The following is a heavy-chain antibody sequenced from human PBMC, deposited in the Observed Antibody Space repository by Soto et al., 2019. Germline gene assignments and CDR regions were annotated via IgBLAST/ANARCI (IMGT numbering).Heavy chain of an antibody. CDR2: ISSSSSYI. Sequence: EVQLVESGGGLVKPGGSLRLSCAASGFTFSSYSMNWVRQAPGKGLVWVSSISSSSSYISYADSVKGRFTISRDNAKNSLYLQMNSLRAEDTAEYYCARDHGPSSYAFDIWGQGTMVTVSS. V-gene: IGHV3-21*01. J-gene: IGHJ3*02. CDR3: ARDHGPSSYAFDI. D-gene: IGHD2-15*01. CDR1: GFTFSSYS.